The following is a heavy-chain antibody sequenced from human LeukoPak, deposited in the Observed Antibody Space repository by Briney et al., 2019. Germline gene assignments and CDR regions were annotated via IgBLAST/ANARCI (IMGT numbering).Heavy chain of an antibody. V-gene: IGHV3-9*03. Sequence: GGSLRLSCAASGFTFDDYAMHWVRQAPGKGLEWVSGISWNSGSIGYADSVKGRFTISRDNAKNSLYLQMNSLRAEDMALYYCAKDAAQYYDFWSGSIFDIWGQGTMVTVSS. CDR1: GFTFDDYA. D-gene: IGHD3-3*01. J-gene: IGHJ3*02. CDR3: AKDAAQYYDFWSGSIFDI. CDR2: ISWNSGSI.